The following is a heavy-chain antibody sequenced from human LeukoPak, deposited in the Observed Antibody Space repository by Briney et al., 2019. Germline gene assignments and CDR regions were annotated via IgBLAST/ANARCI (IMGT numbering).Heavy chain of an antibody. CDR1: GGSFSGYY. CDR3: ARGVRGYSSSWLNL. Sequence: SETLSLTCAVYGGSFSGYYWSWIRQPPGKGLEWIGEINHSGSTNYNPSLKSRVTISVDTSKNQFSLKLSSVTAADTAVYYCARGVRGYSSSWLNLWGQGTWSPSPQ. J-gene: IGHJ5*02. V-gene: IGHV4-34*01. CDR2: INHSGST. D-gene: IGHD6-13*01.